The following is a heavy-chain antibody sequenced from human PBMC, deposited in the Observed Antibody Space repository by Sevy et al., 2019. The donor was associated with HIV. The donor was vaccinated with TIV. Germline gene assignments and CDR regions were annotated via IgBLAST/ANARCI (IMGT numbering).Heavy chain of an antibody. J-gene: IGHJ4*02. Sequence: GGSLRLSCAAPGFIFSGYWMTWVRQAPGKGLEWVANIKPNGSEKYYVRFVKGRLTIARDNARNSLVLQMNSLRAADTACYYGARGRYCSGGGCYIDYWGQGTLVTVSS. CDR1: GFIFSGYW. V-gene: IGHV3-7*01. CDR2: IKPNGSEK. CDR3: ARGRYCSGGGCYIDY. D-gene: IGHD2-15*01.